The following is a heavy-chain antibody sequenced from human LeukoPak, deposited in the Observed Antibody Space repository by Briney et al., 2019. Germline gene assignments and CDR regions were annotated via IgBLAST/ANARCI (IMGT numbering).Heavy chain of an antibody. CDR2: IYTSGTT. V-gene: IGHV4-4*07. CDR3: AGLSTVTTSIDY. J-gene: IGHJ4*02. D-gene: IGHD4-17*01. Sequence: SETLSLTCTVSRGSLTSYYCSWIRQPPGNGLEWIGRIYTSGTTHYNPSLRRRVTMSVDTSKNQLSLKLSSVTVAPTAVYYCAGLSTVTTSIDYSGQRTLVT. CDR1: RGSLTSYY.